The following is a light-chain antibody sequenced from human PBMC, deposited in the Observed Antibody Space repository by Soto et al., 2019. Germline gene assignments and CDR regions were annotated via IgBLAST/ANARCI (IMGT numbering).Light chain of an antibody. Sequence: DIQLTQTPSTLSASIGDRVTITCRASQSLSGWLAWYQQTPGKAPKLLISDAFRLESGVPSRFSGSGSGTEFTLTISSLQPDDSATYYGQQSNSFWTFGQGTKVDIK. V-gene: IGKV1-5*01. CDR2: DAF. J-gene: IGKJ1*01. CDR3: QQSNSFWT. CDR1: QSLSGW.